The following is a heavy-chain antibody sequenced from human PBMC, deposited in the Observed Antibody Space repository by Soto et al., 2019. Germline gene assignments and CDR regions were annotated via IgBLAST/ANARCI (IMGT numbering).Heavy chain of an antibody. J-gene: IGHJ4*02. CDR1: GYTFTSYD. CDR3: AGQGRYDYVSGGYRLSDY. Sequence: QVQLLQSGAAVKKPGASVKVSCKASGYTFTSYDINWVRQATGQGLEWMGWMNPNSGNTGYAQKFQGRVTMTRNTAISTAYRELSSRTSEETAVYYRAGQGRYDYVSGGYRLSDYWGQGTLVTVSS. V-gene: IGHV1-8*01. D-gene: IGHD3-16*02. CDR2: MNPNSGNT.